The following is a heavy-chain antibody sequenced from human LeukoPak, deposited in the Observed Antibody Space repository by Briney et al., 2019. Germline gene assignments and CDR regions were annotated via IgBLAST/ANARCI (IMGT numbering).Heavy chain of an antibody. CDR3: ASPSYASGGDYWFNP. D-gene: IGHD3-10*01. CDR2: ISSSSSTI. V-gene: IGHV3-48*01. Sequence: GGSLRLSCAASGFTFSSYSMNWVRQAPGERLEWVSYISSSSSTIYYADSVKGRFTISRDNAKNSLYLQMNSLRAEDTAVYYCASPSYASGGDYWFNPWGQGTLVTVSS. CDR1: GFTFSSYS. J-gene: IGHJ5*02.